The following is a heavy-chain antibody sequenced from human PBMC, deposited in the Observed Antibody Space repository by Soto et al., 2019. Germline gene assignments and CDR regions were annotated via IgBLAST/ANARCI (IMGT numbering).Heavy chain of an antibody. V-gene: IGHV3-23*01. D-gene: IGHD6-19*01. CDR3: AKDSLLFAVAGPFDA. CDR2: ISSSGGST. Sequence: PGGSLRLSCAASGFTFSNFAMNWVRQAPGKGLEWVSGISSSGGSTYYADSVKGRFTISRDNSKNTLFLQMNRLRAGDTALYYCAKDSLLFAVAGPFDAWGLGTQVTVSS. CDR1: GFTFSNFA. J-gene: IGHJ4*02.